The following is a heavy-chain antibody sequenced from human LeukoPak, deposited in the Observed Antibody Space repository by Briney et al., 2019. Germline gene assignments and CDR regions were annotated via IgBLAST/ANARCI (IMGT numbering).Heavy chain of an antibody. V-gene: IGHV3-30-3*01. J-gene: IGHJ5*02. CDR1: GFTFSSYA. D-gene: IGHD6-13*01. Sequence: GGSLRLSCAASGFTFSSYAMHWIRQAPGKGLEWVAVISYDGSNKYYADSVKGRFTISRDNSKNTLYLQMNSLRAEDTAVYYCARGGGYRIAAAADPWGQGTLVTVSS. CDR2: ISYDGSNK. CDR3: ARGGGYRIAAAADP.